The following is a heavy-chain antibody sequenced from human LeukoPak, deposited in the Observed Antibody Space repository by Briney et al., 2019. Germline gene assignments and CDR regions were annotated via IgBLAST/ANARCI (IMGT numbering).Heavy chain of an antibody. V-gene: IGHV1-69*06. J-gene: IGHJ5*02. Sequence: SVTVSCKASGGTFSSYAISWVRQAPGQGLEWMGGIIPIFGTANYAQKFQGRVTITADKSTSTAYMELSSLRSEDTAVYYCARGLGIFGVANKNLFDPWGQGTLVTVSS. CDR3: ARGLGIFGVANKNLFDP. CDR2: IIPIFGTA. CDR1: GGTFSSYA. D-gene: IGHD3-3*01.